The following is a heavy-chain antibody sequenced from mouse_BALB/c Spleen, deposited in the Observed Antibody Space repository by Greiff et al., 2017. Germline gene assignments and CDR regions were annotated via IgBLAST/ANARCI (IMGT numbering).Heavy chain of an antibody. CDR1: GYSITSDYA. J-gene: IGHJ4*01. Sequence: VQLKESGPGLVKPSQSLSLTCTVTGYSITSDYAWNWIRQFPGNKLEWMGYISYSGSTSYNPSLKSRISITRDTSKNQFFLQLNSVTTEDTATYYCAKSPYDPLYAMDYWGQGTSVTVSS. V-gene: IGHV3-2*02. CDR2: ISYSGST. D-gene: IGHD2-12*01. CDR3: AKSPYDPLYAMDY.